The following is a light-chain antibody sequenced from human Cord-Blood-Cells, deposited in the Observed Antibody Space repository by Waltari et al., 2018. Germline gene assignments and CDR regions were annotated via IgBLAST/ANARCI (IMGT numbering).Light chain of an antibody. CDR3: MQALLLFT. Sequence: DIVMTQSPLSLPVTPGAPASISCRSSQSLLHSNGYNYLDWYLQKPGQSPQLLIYLGSNRASGVPDRFSGSGSGTDFTLKISRVEAEDVGVYYCMQALLLFTFGPGTKVDIK. V-gene: IGKV2-28*01. J-gene: IGKJ3*01. CDR2: LGS. CDR1: QSLLHSNGYNY.